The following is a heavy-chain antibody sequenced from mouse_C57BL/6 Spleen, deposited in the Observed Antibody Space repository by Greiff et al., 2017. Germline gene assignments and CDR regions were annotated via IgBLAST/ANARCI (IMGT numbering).Heavy chain of an antibody. CDR3: TSPPYGYAMDY. V-gene: IGHV1-15*01. J-gene: IGHJ4*01. CDR2: IDPETGGT. CDR1: GYTFTDYE. Sequence: QVQLKESGAELVRPGASVTLSCKASGYTFTDYEMHWVKQTPVHGLEWIGAIDPETGGTAYNQKFKGKAILTADKSSSTAYMELRSLTSEDSAVYYCTSPPYGYAMDYWGQGTSVTVSS. D-gene: IGHD1-1*01.